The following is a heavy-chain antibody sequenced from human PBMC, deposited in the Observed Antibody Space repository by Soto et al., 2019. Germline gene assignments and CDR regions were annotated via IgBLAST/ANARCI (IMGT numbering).Heavy chain of an antibody. V-gene: IGHV1-8*01. J-gene: IGHJ3*02. D-gene: IGHD2-2*01. CDR1: GGTFTSYD. Sequence: ASVKVSCKASGGTFTSYDSNWVRQATGQGLEWMGWMNPNSGNTGYAQKFQGRVTMTRNTSISTAYMELRSLRSDDTAVYYCARAGVVVVPAASDAFDIWGQGTMVTVSS. CDR2: MNPNSGNT. CDR3: ARAGVVVVPAASDAFDI.